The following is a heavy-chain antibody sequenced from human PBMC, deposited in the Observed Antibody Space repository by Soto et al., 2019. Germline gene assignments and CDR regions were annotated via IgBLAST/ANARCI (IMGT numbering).Heavy chain of an antibody. CDR3: GKGKGVTRSGVVYFDY. CDR1: GFMFSSYG. V-gene: IGHV3-30*18. D-gene: IGHD3-3*01. CDR2: VTYDGRNA. J-gene: IGHJ4*02. Sequence: QAQLVESGGGVVQPGTSLRLSCAASGFMFSSYGMFWVRQAPGKGLEWVAVVTYDGRNAYYRESVKGRFTISRDNSNNRLYLQMNSLRVEDTAVYYCGKGKGVTRSGVVYFDYWGLGTALTVSS.